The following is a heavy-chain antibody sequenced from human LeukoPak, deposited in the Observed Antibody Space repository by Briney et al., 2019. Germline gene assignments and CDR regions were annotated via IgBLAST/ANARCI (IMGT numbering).Heavy chain of an antibody. CDR2: IYYSGNT. CDR1: GVSISSSNSY. V-gene: IGHV4-39*01. J-gene: IGHJ4*02. D-gene: IGHD3/OR15-3a*01. CDR3: ARQTGSGLFILP. Sequence: SETLSLTCTVSGVSISSSNSYWGWIRQPPGKGLEWIGSIYYSGNTYYNASLKSQVSISIDTSKNQFSLKLTSVTAADTAVYYCARQTGSGLFILPGGRGTLVTVSS.